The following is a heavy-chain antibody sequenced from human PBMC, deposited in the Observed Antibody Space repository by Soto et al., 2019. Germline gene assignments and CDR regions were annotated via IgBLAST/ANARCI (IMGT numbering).Heavy chain of an antibody. CDR2: IIPIFGTA. D-gene: IGHD2-8*01. J-gene: IGHJ6*02. Sequence: SVKVSCKASGGTFSSYAISWVRQAPGQGLEWMGGIIPIFGTANYAQKFQGRVTITADKSTSTAYMELSSLRSEDTAVYYCARDHLMSLKNGYYYYGMDVWGQGTTVTVSS. CDR3: ARDHLMSLKNGYYYYGMDV. V-gene: IGHV1-69*06. CDR1: GGTFSSYA.